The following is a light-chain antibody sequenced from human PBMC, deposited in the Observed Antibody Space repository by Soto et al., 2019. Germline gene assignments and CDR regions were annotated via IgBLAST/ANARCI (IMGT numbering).Light chain of an antibody. J-gene: IGLJ7*01. CDR2: EVT. CDR1: SSDAVSNNL. CDR3: CSYAGSSTFA. Sequence: QSALTQPASVSGSPGQSITISCTGTSSDAVSNNLVSWYQQHHGKAPKLIIYEVTKRPSGISNRFSGSTSGNTASLTISGLQAEDEADYYCCSYAGSSTFAFGGCTQLTVL. V-gene: IGLV2-23*02.